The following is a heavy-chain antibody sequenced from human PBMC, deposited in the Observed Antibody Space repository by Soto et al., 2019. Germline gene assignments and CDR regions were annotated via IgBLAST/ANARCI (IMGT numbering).Heavy chain of an antibody. Sequence: GGSLRLSCAASGFTVSSNYMSWVRQAPGKGLEWVSVIYSGGSTYYADSVKGRFTISRDNSKNTLYLQMNSLRAEDTAVYYCASTISGYDAFDIWGQGTMVTVSS. CDR3: ASTISGYDAFDI. V-gene: IGHV3-66*01. D-gene: IGHD6-25*01. J-gene: IGHJ3*02. CDR1: GFTVSSNY. CDR2: IYSGGST.